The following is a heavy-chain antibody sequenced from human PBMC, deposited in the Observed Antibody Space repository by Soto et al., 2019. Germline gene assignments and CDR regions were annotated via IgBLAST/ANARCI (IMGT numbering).Heavy chain of an antibody. CDR1: GFTLRKYA. CDR2: ISANVVGT. D-gene: IGHD1-20*01. V-gene: IGHV3-23*01. Sequence: GESLRPSSQASGFTLRKYAMTWVRQAPAKGLEWVSVISANVVGTYCAESVQTRFTISTDQSRNTMYLQMDSLRADDTAIYYCAKAKHDYNWDNRPPFDYWGQGTLVTVSS. CDR3: AKAKHDYNWDNRPPFDY. J-gene: IGHJ4*02.